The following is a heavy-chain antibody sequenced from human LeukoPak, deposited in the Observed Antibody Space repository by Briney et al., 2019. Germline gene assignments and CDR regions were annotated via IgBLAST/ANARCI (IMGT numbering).Heavy chain of an antibody. V-gene: IGHV4-34*01. CDR1: GGSFSGYY. CDR3: ARGGRWNDA. D-gene: IGHD3-10*01. CDR2: INHSGST. J-gene: IGHJ5*02. Sequence: PSETLSLTCAVYGGSFSGYYWSWIRQPPGKGLEWIGEINHSGSTNYNPSLKSRVTISVDTSKNQFSLKLSSVTAADTAVYYCARGGRWNDAWGQGTLVTVSS.